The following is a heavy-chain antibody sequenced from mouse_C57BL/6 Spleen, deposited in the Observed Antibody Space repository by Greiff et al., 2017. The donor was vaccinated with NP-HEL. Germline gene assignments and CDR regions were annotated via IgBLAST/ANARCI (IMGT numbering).Heavy chain of an antibody. V-gene: IGHV1-15*01. CDR1: GYTFTDYE. D-gene: IGHD1-1*01. CDR3: TRRPVKDY. J-gene: IGHJ2*01. CDR2: IDPETGGT. Sequence: QVHVKQSGAELVRPGASVTLSCKASGYTFTDYEMHWVKQTPVHGLEWIGAIDPETGGTAYNQKFKGKAILTADKSSSNAYMELRSLTSEDSAVYYCTRRPVKDYWGQGTTLTVSA.